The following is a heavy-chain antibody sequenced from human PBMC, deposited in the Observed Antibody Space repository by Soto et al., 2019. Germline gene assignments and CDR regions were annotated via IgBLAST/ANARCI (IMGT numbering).Heavy chain of an antibody. D-gene: IGHD2-21*02. CDR3: ARDSEYCGGDCYSDY. CDR1: GFTFSSYS. Sequence: GGSLRLSCAASGFTFSSYSMNWVRQAPGKGLEWVSYISSSSSTIYYADSVKGRFTISTDNAKNSLYLQMNSLRDEDTAVYYCARDSEYCGGDCYSDYWGQGTLVTVSS. J-gene: IGHJ4*02. V-gene: IGHV3-48*02. CDR2: ISSSSSTI.